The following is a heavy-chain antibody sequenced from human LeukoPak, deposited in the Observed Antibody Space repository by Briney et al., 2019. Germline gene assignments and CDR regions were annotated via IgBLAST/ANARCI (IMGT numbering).Heavy chain of an antibody. CDR2: IANNGGST. Sequence: GGSLRLSCSASGFTFSSYAMHWVRQAPGQGLEYVSAIANNGGSTYYADSVQGRFTMSRDNSKNTLYLQMSSLRAEDTAVYYCVKDQGNYDIVTGYPFDSWGQGTRVTASS. CDR1: GFTFSSYA. J-gene: IGHJ4*02. CDR3: VKDQGNYDIVTGYPFDS. V-gene: IGHV3-64D*06. D-gene: IGHD3-9*01.